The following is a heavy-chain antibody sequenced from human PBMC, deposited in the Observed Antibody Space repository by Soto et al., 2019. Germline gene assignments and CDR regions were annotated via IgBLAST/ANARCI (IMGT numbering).Heavy chain of an antibody. CDR2: IYYSGST. D-gene: IGHD4-17*01. CDR1: GGSISSGGYY. V-gene: IGHV4-31*03. Sequence: QVQLQESGPGLVKPSQTLSLTCTVSGGSISSGGYYWSWIRQHPGKGLEWIGYIYYSGSTYYNPSLKRRVPISVDASKNQFSLKLSSVTAADTAVYYCARATDYGDGEPFDPWGQGTLVTVSS. J-gene: IGHJ5*02. CDR3: ARATDYGDGEPFDP.